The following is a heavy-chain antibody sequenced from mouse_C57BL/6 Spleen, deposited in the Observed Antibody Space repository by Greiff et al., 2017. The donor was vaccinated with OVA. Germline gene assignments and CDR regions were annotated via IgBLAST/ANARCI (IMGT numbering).Heavy chain of an antibody. J-gene: IGHJ2*01. CDR3: ARESPTIVTPAYFDY. CDR2: ISDGGSYT. D-gene: IGHD2-5*01. CDR1: GFTFSSYA. Sequence: EVKVIESGGGLVKPGGSLKLSCAASGFTFSSYAMSWVRQTPEKRLEWVATISDGGSYTYYPANVKGRFTISRDNAKNNLYLQMSHLKSEDTAMYYCARESPTIVTPAYFDYWGQGTTLTVSS. V-gene: IGHV5-4*01.